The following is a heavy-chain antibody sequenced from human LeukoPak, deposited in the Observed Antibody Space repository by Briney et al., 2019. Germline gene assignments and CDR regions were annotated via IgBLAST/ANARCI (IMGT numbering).Heavy chain of an antibody. V-gene: IGHV4-4*02. CDR3: ATYGPTSGGYTFEY. CDR2: IIDSGST. CDR1: GGSIGSGYW. D-gene: IGHD2-15*01. Sequence: SETLSLTCAVSGGSIGSGYWWSWARQPPMKGLEWIGEIIDSGSTNYNPSLKGRITISLDKTKNQFSLNVNSVTAADTAVYYCATYGPTSGGYTFEYWGQGILVTVSS. J-gene: IGHJ4*02.